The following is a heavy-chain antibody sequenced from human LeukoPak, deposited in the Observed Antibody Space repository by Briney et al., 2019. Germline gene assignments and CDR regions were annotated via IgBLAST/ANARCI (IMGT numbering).Heavy chain of an antibody. CDR2: ISYDGSNK. D-gene: IGHD3-22*01. J-gene: IGHJ4*02. CDR1: GFTFSSYA. V-gene: IGHV3-30*01. Sequence: GRSLRLSCAASGFTFSSYAMHWVRQAPGKGLEWVAVISYDGSNKYYADSVKGRFTISRDNSKNTLYLQMNSLRAEDTAVYYCARDAEGYYYDSSGYYVYWGQGTLVTVSS. CDR3: ARDAEGYYYDSSGYYVY.